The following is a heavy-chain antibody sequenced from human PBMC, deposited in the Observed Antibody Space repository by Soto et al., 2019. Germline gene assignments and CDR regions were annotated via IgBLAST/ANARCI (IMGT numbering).Heavy chain of an antibody. V-gene: IGHV3-30*18. Sequence: QVQLVESGGGVVQPGRSLRLSCAASGFTFSSYGMHWVRQAPGKGLEWVAVISYDGSNKYYADSVKGRFTISRDNSKNTXXLQRNSLRAEDTAVYYCAKDREEVIVVAYYYGMDVWGQGTTVTVSS. D-gene: IGHD3-22*01. CDR1: GFTFSSYG. J-gene: IGHJ6*02. CDR2: ISYDGSNK. CDR3: AKDREEVIVVAYYYGMDV.